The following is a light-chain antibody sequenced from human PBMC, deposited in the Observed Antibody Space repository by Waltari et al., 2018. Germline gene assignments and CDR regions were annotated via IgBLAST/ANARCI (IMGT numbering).Light chain of an antibody. J-gene: IGKJ2*01. CDR2: GAS. CDR1: QSLSSTY. Sequence: EIVLTQSPGTLSLSPGERVTLSCRASQSLSSTYLAWYQQKPGQAPRLLIYGASTRATGIPDTFSGSGSGTDFTLTISRLEPEDFAVYYCQQYGRSPYTFGQGTTLEIQ. CDR3: QQYGRSPYT. V-gene: IGKV3-20*01.